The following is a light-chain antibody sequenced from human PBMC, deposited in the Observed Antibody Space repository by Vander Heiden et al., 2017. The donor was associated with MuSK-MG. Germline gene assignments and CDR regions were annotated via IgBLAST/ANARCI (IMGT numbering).Light chain of an antibody. J-gene: IGLJ1*01. V-gene: IGLV3-25*03. CDR1: TLPKQY. Sequence: SYELTQPPSVSVSPGQTARITCSGDTLPKQYAYWYQQKAGQAPVLVMYKDTERPPGIPERFSGSSSGTTVTVTISGVQAEDEADYYCQAADSSGTYVFGPGTKVTVL. CDR2: KDT. CDR3: QAADSSGTYV.